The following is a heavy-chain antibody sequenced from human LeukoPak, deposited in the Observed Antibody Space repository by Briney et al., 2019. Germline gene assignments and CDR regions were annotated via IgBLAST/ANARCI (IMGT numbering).Heavy chain of an antibody. CDR1: GGSISSYY. J-gene: IGHJ6*03. CDR3: ARHIGIAAAGTFYYYYMDV. D-gene: IGHD6-13*01. CDR2: IYYSGST. V-gene: IGHV4-39*07. Sequence: SETLSLTCTVSGGSISSYYWGWIRQPPGKGLEWIGSIYYSGSTYYNPSLKSRVTISVDTSKNQFSLKLSSVTAADTAVYYCARHIGIAAAGTFYYYYMDVWGKGTTVTVSS.